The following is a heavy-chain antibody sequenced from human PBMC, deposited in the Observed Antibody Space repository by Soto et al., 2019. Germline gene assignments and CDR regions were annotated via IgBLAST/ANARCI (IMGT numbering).Heavy chain of an antibody. Sequence: SETLSLTCTVSGCSIRSGGYYWSWVRQNPRRGLEWIGNIYYSGNTYYNPSLRSRLTISVDTSKNQFSLNLSSVTAADTAVYYCARDRLMATAGTARHYFGLDVWGQGTTVTVSS. CDR3: ARDRLMATAGTARHYFGLDV. D-gene: IGHD5-18*01. V-gene: IGHV4-31*03. J-gene: IGHJ6*02. CDR2: IYYSGNT. CDR1: GCSIRSGGYY.